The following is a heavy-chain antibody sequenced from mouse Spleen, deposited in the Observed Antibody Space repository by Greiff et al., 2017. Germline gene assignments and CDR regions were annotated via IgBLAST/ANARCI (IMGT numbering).Heavy chain of an antibody. CDR1: GYSITSGYY. Sequence: EVKLVESGPGLVKPSQSLSLTCSVTGYSITSGYYWNWIRQSSGNKPEWMGYISYDGSNNYNPSLKNRISITRDTSKNQFFLKLNAVTTEDTATYYCATSNFHFDYWGQGTTLTVSS. CDR3: ATSNFHFDY. V-gene: IGHV3-6*02. CDR2: ISYDGSN. J-gene: IGHJ2*01. D-gene: IGHD4-1*01.